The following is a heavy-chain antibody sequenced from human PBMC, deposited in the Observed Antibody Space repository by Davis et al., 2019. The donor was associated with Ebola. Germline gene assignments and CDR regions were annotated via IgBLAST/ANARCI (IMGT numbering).Heavy chain of an antibody. CDR3: AREDSYGLNWFDP. CDR2: INAGNGNT. Sequence: AASVKVSCKASGYTFTSYAMHWVRQAPGQRLEWMGWINAGNGNTKYSQKFQGRVTITRDTSASTAYMELSSLRSEDTAVYYCAREDSYGLNWFDPWGQGTLVTVSS. CDR1: GYTFTSYA. V-gene: IGHV1-3*01. J-gene: IGHJ5*02. D-gene: IGHD5-18*01.